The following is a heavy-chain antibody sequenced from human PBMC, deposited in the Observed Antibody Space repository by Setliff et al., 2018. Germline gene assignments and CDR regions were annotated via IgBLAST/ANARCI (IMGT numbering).Heavy chain of an antibody. J-gene: IGHJ4*02. D-gene: IGHD3-16*01. Sequence: SETLSLTCTVSGASITNINYYWGLIRQPPGKGLEWIGSIFYSGRTFYNPSLKSRVTISVGTSKNQFSLTLSSVTADTAVYYCARLPNYVWGSPVDYWGQGTLVTVPQ. CDR3: ARLPNYVWGSPVDY. V-gene: IGHV4-39*01. CDR2: IFYSGRT. CDR1: GASITNINYY.